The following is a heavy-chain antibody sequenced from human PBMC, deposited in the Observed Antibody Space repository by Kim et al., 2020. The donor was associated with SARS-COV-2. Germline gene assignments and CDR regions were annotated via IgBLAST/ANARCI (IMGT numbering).Heavy chain of an antibody. J-gene: IGHJ6*02. CDR1: GGTFSSYA. D-gene: IGHD2-2*01. Sequence: SVKVSCKASGGTFSSYAISWVRQAPGQGLEWMGGIIPIFGTANYAQKFQGRVTITADESTSTAYMELSSLRSEDTAVYYCARGHCSSTSCRVYYYYGMDVWGQGTTVTVSS. V-gene: IGHV1-69*13. CDR3: ARGHCSSTSCRVYYYYGMDV. CDR2: IIPIFGTA.